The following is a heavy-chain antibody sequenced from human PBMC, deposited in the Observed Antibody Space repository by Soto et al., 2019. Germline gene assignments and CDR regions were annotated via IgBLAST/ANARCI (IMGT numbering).Heavy chain of an antibody. CDR1: GGTFSSYA. Sequence: GASVKVSCKASGGTFSSYAISWVRQAPGQGLEWMGGIIPIFGTANYAQKFQGRVTITADESTSTAYMELSSLRSEDTAVYYCARPAPGATYYFDYWGQGTLVTVSS. J-gene: IGHJ4*02. D-gene: IGHD1-26*01. CDR2: IIPIFGTA. V-gene: IGHV1-69*13. CDR3: ARPAPGATYYFDY.